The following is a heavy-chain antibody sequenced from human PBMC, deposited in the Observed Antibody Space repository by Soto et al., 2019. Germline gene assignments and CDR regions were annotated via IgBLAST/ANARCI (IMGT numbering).Heavy chain of an antibody. J-gene: IGHJ4*02. CDR1: GFTFSSYG. V-gene: IGHV3-33*01. Sequence: QVQLVESGGGVVQPGRSLRLSCAASGFTFSSYGMHWVRQAPGKGLEWVAVIWYDGSNKYYADSVKGRFTISRDNSNNTLYLQMNSLRAEDTAVYYCARGGSSWPYYFDYWGQGTLVNVSS. CDR2: IWYDGSNK. D-gene: IGHD6-13*01. CDR3: ARGGSSWPYYFDY.